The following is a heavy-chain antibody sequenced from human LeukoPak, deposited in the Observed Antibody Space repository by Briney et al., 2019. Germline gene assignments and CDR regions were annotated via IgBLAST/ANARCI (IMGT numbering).Heavy chain of an antibody. CDR2: ISAYNGNT. Sequence: ASVKVSCKASGYTFTSYGISWVRQAPGQGLEWMGWISAYNGNTNYAQKLQGRVTMTTDTSTSTAYMELRSLRSDDTAVYYCVRDLSIAARGALVDPWGQGTLVTVSS. J-gene: IGHJ5*02. CDR1: GYTFTSYG. CDR3: VRDLSIAARGALVDP. V-gene: IGHV1-18*01. D-gene: IGHD6-6*01.